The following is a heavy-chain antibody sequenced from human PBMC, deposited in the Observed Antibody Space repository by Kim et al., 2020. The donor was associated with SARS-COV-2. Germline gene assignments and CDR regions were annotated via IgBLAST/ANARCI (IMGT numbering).Heavy chain of an antibody. D-gene: IGHD1-1*01. CDR1: GYSLFELT. CDR3: TSLETTDT. V-gene: IGHV1-24*01. Sequence: ASVKVSCKVSGYSLFELTIHWVRQSARGGLEWMGSFDPEHNKIVYAQKFQGRLTLTEDSLTDTAYMDLRRLESDDTAIYYCTSLETTDTWVQGSLVTVSS. CDR2: FDPEHNKI. J-gene: IGHJ5*02.